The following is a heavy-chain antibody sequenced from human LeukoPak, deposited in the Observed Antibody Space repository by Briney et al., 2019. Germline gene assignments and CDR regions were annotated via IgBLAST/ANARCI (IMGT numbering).Heavy chain of an antibody. V-gene: IGHV4-61*01. J-gene: IGHJ3*02. Sequence: PSETLSLTCTVSGGSVSSGSYYWSWIRQPPGKGLEWIGYIYYTGSTKYNPSLKRRVSISVDTSKNQFSLKLNSVTAADTAMYYCASSNTGSYNDAFDIWGQGTMVTVSS. CDR2: IYYTGST. CDR3: ASSNTGSYNDAFDI. D-gene: IGHD1-26*01. CDR1: GGSVSSGSYY.